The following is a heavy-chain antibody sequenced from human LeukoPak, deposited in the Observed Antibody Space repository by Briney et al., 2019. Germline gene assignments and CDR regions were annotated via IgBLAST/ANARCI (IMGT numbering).Heavy chain of an antibody. CDR1: GFPFGTYG. V-gene: IGHV3-21*01. Sequence: GGSLRLSCEVSGFPFGTYGMTWVRQAPGKGLEWVSSISSSSSYIYYADSVKGRFTISRDNAKNSLYLQMNSLRAEDTAVYYCARADWDTAMIDYWGQGTLVTVSS. D-gene: IGHD5-18*01. J-gene: IGHJ4*02. CDR2: ISSSSSYI. CDR3: ARADWDTAMIDY.